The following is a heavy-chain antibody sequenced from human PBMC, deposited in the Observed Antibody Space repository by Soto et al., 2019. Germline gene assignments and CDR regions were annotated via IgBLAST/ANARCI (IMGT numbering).Heavy chain of an antibody. CDR1: GGSISSGGYS. Sequence: SETLSLTCAVSGGSISSGGYSWSWIRQPPGKGLEWIGYIYHSGSTYYNPSLKSRVTISVDRSKNQFSLKLSSVTAADTAVYYCAYYSKTGNDYWGQGTLVTVSS. V-gene: IGHV4-30-2*01. CDR2: IYHSGST. J-gene: IGHJ4*02. CDR3: AYYSKTGNDY. D-gene: IGHD4-4*01.